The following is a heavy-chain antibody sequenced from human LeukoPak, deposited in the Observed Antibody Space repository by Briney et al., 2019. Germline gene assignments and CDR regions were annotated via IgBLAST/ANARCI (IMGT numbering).Heavy chain of an antibody. D-gene: IGHD3-10*01. Sequence: SETLSLTCTVSGGSISSYYWSWIRQPPGKGLEWIGYIYYSGSTNYNPSLKSRVTISVDTSKNQFSLKLSSVTAADTAVYYCARHETPSSGSYFTYPNNWFDPWGQGTLVTVSS. V-gene: IGHV4-59*08. J-gene: IGHJ5*02. CDR2: IYYSGST. CDR3: ARHETPSSGSYFTYPNNWFDP. CDR1: GGSISSYY.